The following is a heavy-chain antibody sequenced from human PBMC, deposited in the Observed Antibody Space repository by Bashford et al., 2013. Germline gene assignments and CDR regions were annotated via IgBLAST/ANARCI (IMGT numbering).Heavy chain of an antibody. J-gene: IGHJ6*02. D-gene: IGHD2-2*01. Sequence: LLYSSETLSLTCTVSGGSISSGGYYWSWIRQHPGKGLEWIGYIYYSGSTYYNPSLKSRVTISVDTSKNQFSLKLSSVTAADTAVYYCAREYCSSTSCYAPSGYYGMDVWGQGTTVTVSS. CDR2: IYYSGST. CDR1: GGSISSGGYY. V-gene: IGHV4-31*03. CDR3: AREYCSSTSCYAPSGYYGMDV.